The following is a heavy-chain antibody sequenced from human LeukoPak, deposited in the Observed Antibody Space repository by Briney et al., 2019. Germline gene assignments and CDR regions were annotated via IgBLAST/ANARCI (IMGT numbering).Heavy chain of an antibody. D-gene: IGHD6-6*01. Sequence: GRSLRLSCAGSGFIFNNYAMHWVRQPPGKGLEWVSGISWNSGSIDYADSVKGRFTISRDNAKNSLYLQMNSLRAEDTAVYYCARGVRIAARSTLRNDYWGQGTLVTVSS. CDR3: ARGVRIAARSTLRNDY. CDR1: GFIFNNYA. J-gene: IGHJ4*02. V-gene: IGHV3-9*01. CDR2: ISWNSGSI.